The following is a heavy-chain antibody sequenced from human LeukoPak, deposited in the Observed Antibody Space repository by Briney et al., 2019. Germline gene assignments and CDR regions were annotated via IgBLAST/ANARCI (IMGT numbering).Heavy chain of an antibody. V-gene: IGHV4-39*01. Sequence: PSETLSLTCTVSGGPISSSSYYWGWIRQPPGKGLEWIGNIYYSGSTYYNPSLKSRVTISVDTSKKQFSLKLSSVTAADTAVYYCARHNRIAVAVGNWFDPWGQGTLVTVSS. CDR1: GGPISSSSYY. CDR2: IYYSGST. D-gene: IGHD6-19*01. J-gene: IGHJ5*02. CDR3: ARHNRIAVAVGNWFDP.